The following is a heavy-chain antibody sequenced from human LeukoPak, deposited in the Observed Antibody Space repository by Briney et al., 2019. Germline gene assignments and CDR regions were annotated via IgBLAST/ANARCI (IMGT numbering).Heavy chain of an antibody. V-gene: IGHV4-31*03. CDR3: ARESGSGSYSFDY. CDR2: IYYSGST. CDR1: GGSISSGGYY. J-gene: IGHJ4*02. D-gene: IGHD3-10*01. Sequence: PSETLSLTCTVSGGSISSGGYYWSWIRQHPGKGLEWIGYIYYSGSTYYNPSLKSRVTISVDTSKNQFSLQLNSVTPEDTAVYYCARESGSGSYSFDYWGQGTLVTVSS.